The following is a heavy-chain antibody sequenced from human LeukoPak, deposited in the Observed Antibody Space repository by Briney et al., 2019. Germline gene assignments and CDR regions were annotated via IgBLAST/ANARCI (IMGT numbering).Heavy chain of an antibody. CDR2: ISYDGSNK. V-gene: IGHV3-30-3*01. J-gene: IGHJ4*02. D-gene: IGHD6-13*01. Sequence: GGSLRLSCAASGFTFSSYAMHWVRQAPGKGLEWVAVISYDGSNKYYADSVKGRFTISRDNSKNTLYLQMNSLRAEDTAVYYCARGPAYSWVYSSSWYGSCDYWGQGTLVTVSS. CDR1: GFTFSSYA. CDR3: ARGPAYSWVYSSSWYGSCDY.